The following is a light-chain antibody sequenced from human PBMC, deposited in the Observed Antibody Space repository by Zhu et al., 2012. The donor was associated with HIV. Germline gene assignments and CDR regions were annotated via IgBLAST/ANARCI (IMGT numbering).Light chain of an antibody. CDR2: GAS. J-gene: IGKJ1*01. CDR1: QSINSNY. CDR3: HQYDRSWT. Sequence: NVLTQSPDTLSLPPGDRATLACRASQSINSNYLIWYQQKPGQAPRPLIYGASDRASGVPHRFSGSGSGTDFTLTISRLEPEDFAVYYCHQYDRSWTFGQGTKVEIK. V-gene: IGKV3-20*01.